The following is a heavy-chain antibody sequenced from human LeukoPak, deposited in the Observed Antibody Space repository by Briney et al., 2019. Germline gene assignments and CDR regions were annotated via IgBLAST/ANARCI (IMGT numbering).Heavy chain of an antibody. Sequence: ASVKVSCKASGYTFTSYGISWVRQAPGQGLEWMGWISAYNGNTNYAQKLQGRVTMTTDTSTSTAYMELNSLRPEDTAVYYCARDLVGSAISYSSGAWDYWGQGTLVTVSS. J-gene: IGHJ4*02. CDR2: ISAYNGNT. V-gene: IGHV1-18*01. CDR1: GYTFTSYG. D-gene: IGHD3-10*01. CDR3: ARDLVGSAISYSSGAWDY.